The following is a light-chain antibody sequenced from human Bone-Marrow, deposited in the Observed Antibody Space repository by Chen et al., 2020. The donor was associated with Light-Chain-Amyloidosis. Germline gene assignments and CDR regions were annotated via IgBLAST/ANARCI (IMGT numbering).Light chain of an antibody. CDR2: TAS. J-gene: IGKJ4*01. CDR1: QSITKF. V-gene: IGKV1-39*01. Sequence: DIQMTQSPSSLSASVGDRVTITCRDSQSITKFLDWYQQKPGKGPKLLIYTASSLQSGVPSRFSGSGSGTDFSLTISSVQPEELATYYCQQSYSTPTFGGGTKLEIK. CDR3: QQSYSTPT.